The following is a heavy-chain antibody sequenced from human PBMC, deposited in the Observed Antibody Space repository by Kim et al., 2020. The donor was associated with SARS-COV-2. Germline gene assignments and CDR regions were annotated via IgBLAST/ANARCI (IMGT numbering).Heavy chain of an antibody. CDR3: ASTSNYGDYGFGY. CDR2: IYHSGST. D-gene: IGHD4-17*01. Sequence: SETLSLTCAVSGGSISSSNWWSWVRQPPGKGLEWIGEIYHSGSTNYNPSLKSRVTISVDKSKNQFSPKLSSVTAADTAVYYCASTSNYGDYGFGYWGQGTLVTVSS. CDR1: GGSISSSNW. V-gene: IGHV4-4*02. J-gene: IGHJ4*02.